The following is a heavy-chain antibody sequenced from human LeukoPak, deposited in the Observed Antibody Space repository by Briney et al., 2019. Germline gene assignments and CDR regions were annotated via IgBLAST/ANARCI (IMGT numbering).Heavy chain of an antibody. D-gene: IGHD6-19*01. CDR1: GYSFTSYW. J-gene: IGHJ4*02. V-gene: IGHV5-51*01. CDR2: IHPGDSDT. Sequence: GESLKISCKGSGYSFTSYWIGWVRQMPGKGLEWMGIIHPGDSDTRYSPSFQGQVTISADKSISTAYLQWSSLKASDTAMYYCARQPVVDIAVAGITFDYWGQGTLVTVSS. CDR3: ARQPVVDIAVAGITFDY.